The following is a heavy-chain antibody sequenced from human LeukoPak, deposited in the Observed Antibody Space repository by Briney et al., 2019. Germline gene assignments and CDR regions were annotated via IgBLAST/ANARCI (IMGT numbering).Heavy chain of an antibody. CDR2: IDPNSGGT. Sequence: ASAKVSCKASGYSFTGHFIHWLRQAPGQGLEYVGWIDPNSGGTNSAQKFQGRVTMTGDTSSDTVYMALTALRPDDTATYFCVTAKYTAYDVPYYWGQGTLVAVSS. CDR3: VTAKYTAYDVPYY. V-gene: IGHV1-2*02. J-gene: IGHJ1*01. D-gene: IGHD5-12*01. CDR1: GYSFTGHF.